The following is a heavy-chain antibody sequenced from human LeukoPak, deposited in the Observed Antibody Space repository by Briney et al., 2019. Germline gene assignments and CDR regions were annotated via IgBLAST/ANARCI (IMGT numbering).Heavy chain of an antibody. J-gene: IGHJ4*02. V-gene: IGHV3-48*01. D-gene: IGHD1-26*01. CDR1: AFTFSDYS. Sequence: GGSLRLSCAASAFTFSDYSMNWVRQAPGKGLEWVSYISGRSSTIYYADSVKGRFAISRDNAKSSMYLQMNSLRAEDTAVYYCARDRLKSGSYYFDYWGQGTLVTVSS. CDR3: ARDRLKSGSYYFDY. CDR2: ISGRSSTI.